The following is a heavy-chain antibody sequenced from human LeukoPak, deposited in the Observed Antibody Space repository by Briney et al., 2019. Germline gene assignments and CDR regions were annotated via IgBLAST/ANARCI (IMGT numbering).Heavy chain of an antibody. CDR1: GFTISNAW. V-gene: IGHV3-15*01. J-gene: IGHJ4*02. Sequence: PAVSLRLSCAASGFTISNAWMSWVRQAPGKGLEWVGRIKSKTDGWTTDYAAPVKGRFTISRDDSKNTLYLQMNSLQTEHTAVYYCTTSGYFDWFSFDYWGQGTLVTVS. D-gene: IGHD3-9*01. CDR2: IKSKTDGWTT. CDR3: TTSGYFDWFSFDY.